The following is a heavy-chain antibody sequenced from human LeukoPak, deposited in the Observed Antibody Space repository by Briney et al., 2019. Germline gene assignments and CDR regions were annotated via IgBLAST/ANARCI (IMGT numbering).Heavy chain of an antibody. D-gene: IGHD3-10*01. Sequence: GGSLRLSCAASGFTFSSYAMSWVRQAPGRGLEWVSAISGSGGSTYYADSVKGRFTISRDNSKNTLYLQMNSLRAEDTAVYYCAKDTSMVRGPYSAYWGQGTLVTVSS. V-gene: IGHV3-23*01. CDR3: AKDTSMVRGPYSAY. CDR2: ISGSGGST. CDR1: GFTFSSYA. J-gene: IGHJ4*02.